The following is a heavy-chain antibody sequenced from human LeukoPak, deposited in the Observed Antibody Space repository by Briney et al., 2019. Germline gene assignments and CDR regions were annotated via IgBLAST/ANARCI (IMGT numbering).Heavy chain of an antibody. Sequence: GGSLRLSCAASGFTFSRYSMNWVRQAPGKGLEWVSSISSSSSYIYYADSVKGRFTISRDNAKNSLYLQMNSLRAEDTAVYYCARDRYSDSSGAFDYWGQGTLVTVSS. CDR3: ARDRYSDSSGAFDY. D-gene: IGHD3-22*01. CDR2: ISSSSSYI. V-gene: IGHV3-21*01. CDR1: GFTFSRYS. J-gene: IGHJ4*02.